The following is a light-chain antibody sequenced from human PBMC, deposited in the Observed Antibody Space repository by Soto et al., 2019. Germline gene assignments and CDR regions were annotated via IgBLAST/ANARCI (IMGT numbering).Light chain of an antibody. V-gene: IGKV1-39*01. Sequence: DIQMTQSPSSLSASVGDRVTITCRASQSISSYLNWYQHKPGKAPNLLIYAATTLQSGVPSRFSGSGSGTDFTLTISSLQPEDFATYYCQQSYSNPRTFGQVTKVDIK. J-gene: IGKJ1*01. CDR2: AAT. CDR3: QQSYSNPRT. CDR1: QSISSY.